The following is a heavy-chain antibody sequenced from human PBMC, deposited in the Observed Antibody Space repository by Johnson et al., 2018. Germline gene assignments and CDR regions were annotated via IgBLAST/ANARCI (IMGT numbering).Heavy chain of an antibody. CDR3: AKDWGGAAVDTGGYFHH. D-gene: IGHD6-13*01. Sequence: QVQLVQSGGGVVQPGRSLRLSCAASGFTFSAYGMHWVRQAPGKGLEWVAVISYDGSNKYYADSVKGRFTISRDNSKNTLYLQMNSLRAEDTAVYYCAKDWGGAAVDTGGYFHHWGQGTLVTVSS. CDR1: GFTFSAYG. V-gene: IGHV3-30*18. CDR2: ISYDGSNK. J-gene: IGHJ1*01.